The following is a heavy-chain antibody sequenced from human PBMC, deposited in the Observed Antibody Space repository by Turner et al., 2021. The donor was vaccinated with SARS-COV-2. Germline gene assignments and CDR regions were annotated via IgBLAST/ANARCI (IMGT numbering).Heavy chain of an antibody. CDR2: VSYDGSNK. D-gene: IGHD1-26*01. CDR3: ARTKGGNYLDAFDI. CDR1: EFTFSIYA. J-gene: IGHJ3*02. V-gene: IGHV3-30*04. Sequence: QVQLVESGGGGVQPGRSLRLPCAASEFTFSIYAMHWVRQAPGKGLEWVAVVSYDGSNKYYADSVRGRFTISRDNSKNTLYLQMNSLRAEDTAVYYCARTKGGNYLDAFDIWGQGTMVTVSS.